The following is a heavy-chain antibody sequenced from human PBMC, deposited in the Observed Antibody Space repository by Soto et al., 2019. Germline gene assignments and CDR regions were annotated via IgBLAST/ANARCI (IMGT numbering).Heavy chain of an antibody. D-gene: IGHD2-15*01. CDR3: ARHGGRGGDDAFDI. CDR2: IYYSGST. CDR1: GGSISSSSYY. Sequence: SETLSLTCTVSGGSISSSSYYWGWIRQPPGKGLEWIGSIYYSGSTYYNPSLKRRVTISVDTSKNQFSLKLSSVTAADTAVYYCARHGGRGGDDAFDIWGQGTMVTVSS. J-gene: IGHJ3*02. V-gene: IGHV4-39*01.